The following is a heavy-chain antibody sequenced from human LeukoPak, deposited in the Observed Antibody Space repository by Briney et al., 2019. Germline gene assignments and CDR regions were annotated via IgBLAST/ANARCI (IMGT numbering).Heavy chain of an antibody. CDR1: GFTFSNYA. V-gene: IGHV3-23*01. CDR2: ISGSGGST. Sequence: GGSLRLSCAASGFTFSNYAMSWVRQAPGKGLEWVSVISGSGGSTYYADSVKGRFTISRDNSKTTMYLQMNSLRAEDTAVYYCAKVESGAQGYFDYWGQGILVTVSS. CDR3: AKVESGAQGYFDY. J-gene: IGHJ4*01. D-gene: IGHD1-1*01.